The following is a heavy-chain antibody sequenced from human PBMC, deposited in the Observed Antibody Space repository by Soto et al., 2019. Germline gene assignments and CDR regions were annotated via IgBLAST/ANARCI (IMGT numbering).Heavy chain of an antibody. CDR2: ISSSRSYI. Sequence: EVQLVESGGGLVKPGGSLRLSCAASGFTFSSYSMNWVRQAPGKGLEWVSSISSSRSYIYYADSVKGRFTISRDNAKNSLELQMNSLRAEDTAVYYCARHSGDLAAADYWGQGTLVTVSS. CDR1: GFTFSSYS. V-gene: IGHV3-21*01. CDR3: ARHSGDLAAADY. J-gene: IGHJ4*02. D-gene: IGHD6-13*01.